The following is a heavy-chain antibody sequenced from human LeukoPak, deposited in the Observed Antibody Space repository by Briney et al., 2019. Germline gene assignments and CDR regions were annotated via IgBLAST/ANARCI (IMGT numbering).Heavy chain of an antibody. D-gene: IGHD2-15*01. CDR2: IIPISGTT. Sequence: ASVKVSCKASGGSFSRCAISWVRQAPGQGLEWMGGIIPISGTTNYAQKFQGRVTITTDESTSTAYMELSSLRAEDTAVYYCWCSGGSCYQNWFDPWGQGTLVTVSS. CDR1: GGSFSRCA. J-gene: IGHJ5*02. CDR3: WCSGGSCYQNWFDP. V-gene: IGHV1-69*05.